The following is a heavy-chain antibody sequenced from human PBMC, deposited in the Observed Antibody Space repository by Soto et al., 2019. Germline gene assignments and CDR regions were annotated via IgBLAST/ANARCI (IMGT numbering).Heavy chain of an antibody. CDR3: ARGKGIAAAGYYYYYGMDV. CDR2: ISAYNGNT. D-gene: IGHD6-13*01. Sequence: QVQLVQSGAEVKKPGASVKVSCKASGYTFTSYGISWVRQAPGQGLEWMGWISAYNGNTNYAQKLQGRVTMTTDTSTSTAYMELRSLRSDDTAVYCCARGKGIAAAGYYYYYGMDVWGQGTTVTVSS. V-gene: IGHV1-18*01. CDR1: GYTFTSYG. J-gene: IGHJ6*02.